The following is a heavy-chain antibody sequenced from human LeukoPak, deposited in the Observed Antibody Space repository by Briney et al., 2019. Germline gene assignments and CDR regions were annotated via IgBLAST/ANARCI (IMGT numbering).Heavy chain of an antibody. CDR2: TYNSGST. CDR3: ARDLGYSRSSAYYYGMDV. V-gene: IGHV4-59*01. Sequence: SETLSLTCTVSGGSISSYYWSWIRQPPGKGLEWIGYTYNSGSTNYNPSLKSRVTISVDTSKNQFSLKLSSVTAADTAVYYCARDLGYSRSSAYYYGMDVWGQGTTVTVSS. D-gene: IGHD6-6*01. CDR1: GGSISSYY. J-gene: IGHJ6*02.